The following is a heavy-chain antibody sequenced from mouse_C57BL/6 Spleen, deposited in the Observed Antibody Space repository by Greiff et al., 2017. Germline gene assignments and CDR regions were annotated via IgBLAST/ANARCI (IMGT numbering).Heavy chain of an antibody. J-gene: IGHJ2*01. V-gene: IGHV1-69*01. CDR3: ARGETVPFDY. Sequence: VQLQQPGAELVMPGASVKLSCKASGYTFTSYWMHWVKQRPGQGLEWIGEIDPSDSYTNYNQKLKGKSTLTVDKSSSTAYMQLSSLTSEDSAVYYCARGETVPFDYWGQGTTLTVSS. CDR1: GYTFTSYW. CDR2: IDPSDSYT. D-gene: IGHD4-1*01.